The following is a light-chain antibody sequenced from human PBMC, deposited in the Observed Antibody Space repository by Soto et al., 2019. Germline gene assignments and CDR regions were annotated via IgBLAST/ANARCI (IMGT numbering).Light chain of an antibody. CDR2: DAS. CDR3: QQFNDFPLT. V-gene: IGKV1D-13*01. CDR1: QDISSA. Sequence: IQLTQSLSSLSASVGDRVTITCRAGQDISSALAWYQQKPGKAPKLLLYDASSLDAGVPSRFSGSGSGTDFTLSITSLRPEDFATYYCQQFNDFPLTFGGGTKVQIK. J-gene: IGKJ4*01.